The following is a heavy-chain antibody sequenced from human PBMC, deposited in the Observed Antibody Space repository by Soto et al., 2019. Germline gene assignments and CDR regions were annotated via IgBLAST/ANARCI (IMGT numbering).Heavy chain of an antibody. CDR2: ISSSSSYI. CDR3: ARDRLIGWRLNGPDYFDY. D-gene: IGHD2-8*01. J-gene: IGHJ4*02. CDR1: GFTFSSCI. V-gene: IGHV3-21*01. Sequence: EVQLVESGGGLVKPGESLRLSCAASGFTFSSCIINWVRQAPGKGLEWVSSISSSSSYIYYADSVKGRFTTSRVKAKNSLYLEMTSLRADDTAVYYCARDRLIGWRLNGPDYFDYWGQGTLVTVSS.